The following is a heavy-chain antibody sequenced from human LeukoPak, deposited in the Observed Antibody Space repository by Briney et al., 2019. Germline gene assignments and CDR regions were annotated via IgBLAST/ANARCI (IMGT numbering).Heavy chain of an antibody. CDR3: AKTGHYDFWSGYYALGY. Sequence: GGSLRLSCAASGFTFSSYAMSWVRQAPGKGLEWVSAISGSGGSTYYADSVKGRFTISRDNSKNTLYLQMNSLRAEDTAVYYRAKTGHYDFWSGYYALGYWGQGTLVTVSS. D-gene: IGHD3-3*01. CDR1: GFTFSSYA. CDR2: ISGSGGST. J-gene: IGHJ4*02. V-gene: IGHV3-23*01.